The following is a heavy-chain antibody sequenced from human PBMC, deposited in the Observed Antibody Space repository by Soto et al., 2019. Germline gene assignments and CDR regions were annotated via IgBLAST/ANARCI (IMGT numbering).Heavy chain of an antibody. D-gene: IGHD6-13*01. V-gene: IGHV4-4*02. J-gene: IGHJ4*02. CDR2: IYHTGTT. Sequence: PSETLSLTCAVAGGSIRSSNWWSWVRQPPGKGLEWIGEIYHTGTTNYKPSLKSRVTISVDKSKNHFSLKLSSVTAADTAVYYCARSPRSISAGGIDFWGQGILVTVSS. CDR1: GGSIRSSNW. CDR3: ARSPRSISAGGIDF.